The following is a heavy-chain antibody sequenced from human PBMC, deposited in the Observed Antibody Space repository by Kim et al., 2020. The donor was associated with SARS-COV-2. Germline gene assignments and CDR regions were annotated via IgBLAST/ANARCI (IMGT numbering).Heavy chain of an antibody. CDR1: GGSFSGYY. Sequence: SETLSLTCAVYGGSFSGYYWSWIRQPPGKGLEWIGEINHSGSTNYNPSLKSRVTISVDTSKNQFSLKLSSVTAADTAVYYCARAPSRIVVAGGWFDPWGQGTLVTVSS. J-gene: IGHJ5*02. CDR3: ARAPSRIVVAGGWFDP. D-gene: IGHD3-22*01. V-gene: IGHV4-34*01. CDR2: INHSGST.